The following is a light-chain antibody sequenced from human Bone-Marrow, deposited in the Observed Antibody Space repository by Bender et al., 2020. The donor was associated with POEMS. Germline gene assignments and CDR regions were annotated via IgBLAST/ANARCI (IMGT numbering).Light chain of an antibody. CDR2: NDA. Sequence: SYVVTQPPSVSLAPGQTAKITCGAAQIGSYSVHWYQQKPGQAPVLVVYNDADRPSAVSDRFSGSKSGNTASLTISGLQAEDEADYYCSSYTSTNTLVFGGGTKLTVL. CDR3: SSYTSTNTLV. J-gene: IGLJ2*01. V-gene: IGLV3-21*02. CDR1: QIGSYS.